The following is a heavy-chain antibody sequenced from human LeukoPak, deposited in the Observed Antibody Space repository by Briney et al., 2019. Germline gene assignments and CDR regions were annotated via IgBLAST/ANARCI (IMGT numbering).Heavy chain of an antibody. CDR1: GYTFTGYY. CDR2: ISPYTTKT. CDR3: ARGGGVGPTAPPDYYSYQMDV. J-gene: IGHJ6*03. V-gene: IGHV1-18*04. D-gene: IGHD1-26*01. Sequence: GASVKVSCKASGYTFTGYYIHWVRQAPGQGLEWMGWISPYTTKTNYVQKLQGRVTMTTDTSTSTAYMELRSLISDDTAVYYCARGGGVGPTAPPDYYSYQMDVWGKGTTVTVSS.